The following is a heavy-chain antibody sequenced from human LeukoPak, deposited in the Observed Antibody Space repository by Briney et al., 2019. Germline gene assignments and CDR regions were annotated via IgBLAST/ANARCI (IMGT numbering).Heavy chain of an antibody. V-gene: IGHV3-33*01. CDR3: ARDRGYTYFDY. Sequence: GGSLRLSRAASGFTFSTYGMYWVRQAPGKGLEGVAVIWYDGSSKYYADSVKGRFTISRDNSKNTLYLQMNSLRAEDTAVYYCARDRGYTYFDYWGQGTLVTVSS. CDR1: GFTFSTYG. D-gene: IGHD5-18*01. CDR2: IWYDGSSK. J-gene: IGHJ4*02.